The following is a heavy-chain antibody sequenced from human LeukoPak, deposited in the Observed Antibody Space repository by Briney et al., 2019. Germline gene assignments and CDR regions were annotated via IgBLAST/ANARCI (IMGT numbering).Heavy chain of an antibody. D-gene: IGHD3-3*01. Sequence: SETLSLTCTVSGGSISSGGYYWSWIRQHPGKGLEWIGYIYYSGSTYYNPSLKGRVTISVDTSKNQFSLKLSSVTAADTAVYYCARTYGNDFWSGYSWFDPWGQGTLVTVSS. CDR2: IYYSGST. V-gene: IGHV4-31*03. CDR3: ARTYGNDFWSGYSWFDP. J-gene: IGHJ5*02. CDR1: GGSISSGGYY.